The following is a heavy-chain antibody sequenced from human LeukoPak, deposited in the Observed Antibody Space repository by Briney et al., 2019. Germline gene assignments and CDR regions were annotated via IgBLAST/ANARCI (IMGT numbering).Heavy chain of an antibody. CDR3: TRQWFGELFSVFDY. J-gene: IGHJ4*02. CDR2: ISYSGST. V-gene: IGHV4-59*08. D-gene: IGHD3-10*01. CDR1: HFISSYY. Sequence: SETLSLTCTVSHFISSYYWSWIRQPPGKGLEWIGYISYSGSTHYNPSLKSRLTTSIDTSKNQFSLKLTSVTAADTAVYYCTRQWFGELFSVFDYWGQGSLVTVSS.